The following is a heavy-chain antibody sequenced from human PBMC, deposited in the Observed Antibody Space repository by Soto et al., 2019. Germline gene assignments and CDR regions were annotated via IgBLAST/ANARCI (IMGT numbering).Heavy chain of an antibody. Sequence: PSETLSLTGTVSGGCISSYYWSWIRQPPGKGLEWIGYIYYSGITNYNPSLKSRVTISVDTSKNQFSLKLSSVTAADTAVYYCARDMYYYDSSGYPNWFDPWGQGTLVTVSS. D-gene: IGHD3-22*01. CDR1: GGCISSYY. CDR2: IYYSGIT. J-gene: IGHJ5*02. V-gene: IGHV4-59*01. CDR3: ARDMYYYDSSGYPNWFDP.